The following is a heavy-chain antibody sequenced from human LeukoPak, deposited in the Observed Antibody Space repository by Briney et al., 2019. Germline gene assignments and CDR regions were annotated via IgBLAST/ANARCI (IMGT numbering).Heavy chain of an antibody. J-gene: IGHJ6*03. CDR2: INHSGST. CDR3: ARGAGRYCSSTSCHSDYYMDV. Sequence: PSVTLSLTCAVYGGSFSGYYWSWIRQPPGKGLEWIGEINHSGSTNYNPSLKSRVTISVDTSKNQFPLKLSSVTAADMAVYYCARGAGRYCSSTSCHSDYYMDVWGKGTTVTVSS. V-gene: IGHV4-34*01. CDR1: GGSFSGYY. D-gene: IGHD2-2*01.